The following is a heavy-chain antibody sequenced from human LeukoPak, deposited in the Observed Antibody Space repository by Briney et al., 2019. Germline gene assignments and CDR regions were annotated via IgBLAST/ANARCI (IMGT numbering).Heavy chain of an antibody. CDR2: ISGSGGST. CDR1: GFTFSSYA. CDR3: ARDRYYYDSSGYYMDV. Sequence: GGSLRLSCAASGFTFSSYAMSWVRQAPGKGLEWVSAISGSGGSTYYADSVKGRFTISRDNSKNTLYLQMNSLRAEDTAVYYCARDRYYYDSSGYYMDVWGKGTTVTISS. J-gene: IGHJ6*03. V-gene: IGHV3-23*01. D-gene: IGHD3-22*01.